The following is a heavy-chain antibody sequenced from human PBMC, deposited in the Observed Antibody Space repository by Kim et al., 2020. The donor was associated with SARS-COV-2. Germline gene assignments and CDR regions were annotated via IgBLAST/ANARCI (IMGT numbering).Heavy chain of an antibody. D-gene: IGHD4-17*01. CDR2: INHSGST. V-gene: IGHV4-34*01. CDR3: ARLGVTCRYGDYVCSDY. Sequence: SETLSLTCAVYGGSFSGYYWSWIRQPPGKGLEWIGEINHSGSTNYNPSLKSRVTISVDTSKNQFSLKLSSVTAADTAVYYCARLGVTCRYGDYVCSDYWGQGTLVTVSS. CDR1: GGSFSGYY. J-gene: IGHJ4*02.